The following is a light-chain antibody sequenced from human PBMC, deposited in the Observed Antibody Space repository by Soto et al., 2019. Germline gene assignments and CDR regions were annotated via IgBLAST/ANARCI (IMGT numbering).Light chain of an antibody. CDR1: QTVNSNY. V-gene: IGKV3-20*01. J-gene: IGKJ2*01. Sequence: EIVLTQSPGTLSVFPGERASLSCRASQTVNSNYLAWYQQRPGQAPRLFIHGASNRATGVPDRFSGSGSGTDFTLTISRVEPEDFAVFYCQQYVHSPVTFGQGTKLEIK. CDR2: GAS. CDR3: QQYVHSPVT.